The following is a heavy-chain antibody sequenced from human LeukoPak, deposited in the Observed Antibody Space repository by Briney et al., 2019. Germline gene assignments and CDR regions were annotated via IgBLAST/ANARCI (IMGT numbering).Heavy chain of an antibody. CDR3: ARSEAEDDAFDI. J-gene: IGHJ3*02. CDR1: GGTFSSYA. Sequence: SVKVSCKASGGTFSSYAISWVRQAPGQGLEWMGGIIPILGTANYAQKFQGRVTITADESTSTAYMELSSLRSEDTAVCYCARSEAEDDAFDIWGQGTMVTVSS. CDR2: IIPILGTA. V-gene: IGHV1-69*01.